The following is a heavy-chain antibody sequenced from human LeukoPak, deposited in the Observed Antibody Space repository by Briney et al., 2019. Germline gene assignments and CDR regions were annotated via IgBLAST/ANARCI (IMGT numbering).Heavy chain of an antibody. CDR2: IYSGGST. D-gene: IGHD3-3*01. J-gene: IGHJ6*03. CDR1: GFTVSSNY. V-gene: IGHV3-66*02. CDR3: ARGRFLEWFMYMDV. Sequence: GGSLRVSCAASGFTVSSNYMSWVRQAPGKGLEWVSVIYSGGSTYYADSVKGRFTISRDNSKNTLYLQMNSLRAEDTAVYYCARGRFLEWFMYMDVWGKGTTVTVSS.